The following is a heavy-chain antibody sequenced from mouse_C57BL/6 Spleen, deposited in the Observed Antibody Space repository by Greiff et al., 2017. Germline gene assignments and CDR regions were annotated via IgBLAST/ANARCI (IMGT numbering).Heavy chain of an antibody. CDR1: GFTFSSYG. Sequence: DVKLVESGGDLVKPGGSLKLSCAASGFTFSSYGMSWVRQTPDKRLEWVATISSGGSYTYYPDSVKGRFTISRDNAKNTLYLQMSSLKSEDPAMYYCARHAEGLRRVFAYWGQGTLVTVSA. CDR3: ARHAEGLRRVFAY. V-gene: IGHV5-6*02. J-gene: IGHJ3*01. CDR2: ISSGGSYT. D-gene: IGHD2-4*01.